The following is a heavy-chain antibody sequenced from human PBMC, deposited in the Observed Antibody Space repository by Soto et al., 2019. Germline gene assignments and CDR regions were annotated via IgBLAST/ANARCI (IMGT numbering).Heavy chain of an antibody. CDR1: GGSISSGGYY. Sequence: QVPLQESGPGLVKPSQTLSLTCTVSGGSISSGGYYWSWIRQHPGKGLEWIGYIYSGSTYYNPSLKSRVTISVDTSKNQFSLKLSSVTAADTAVYYCAREEGGGYDHRWFDPWGQGTLVTVSS. CDR2: IYSGST. V-gene: IGHV4-31*03. CDR3: AREEGGGYDHRWFDP. J-gene: IGHJ5*02. D-gene: IGHD5-12*01.